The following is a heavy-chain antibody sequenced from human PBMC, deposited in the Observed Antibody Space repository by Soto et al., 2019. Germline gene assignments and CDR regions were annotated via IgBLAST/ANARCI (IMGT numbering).Heavy chain of an antibody. D-gene: IGHD2-2*01. CDR3: ARELCSSTSCYGFDY. CDR2: ISSSSSTI. CDR1: GFTFSSYS. V-gene: IGHV3-48*01. J-gene: IGHJ4*02. Sequence: PGGSLRLSCAASGFTFSSYSMNWVRQAPGKGLEWVSYISSSSSTIYYADSVKGRFTISRDNAKNSLYLQMNSLRAEDTAVYYCARELCSSTSCYGFDYWGQGTLVTVSS.